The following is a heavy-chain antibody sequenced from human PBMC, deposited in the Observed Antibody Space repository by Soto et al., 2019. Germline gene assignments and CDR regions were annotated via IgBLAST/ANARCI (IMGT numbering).Heavy chain of an antibody. J-gene: IGHJ5*02. CDR3: PPSGVASFAFLHP. D-gene: IGHD2-21*01. CDR1: GFSLSSSGVG. CDR2: IYWNDNK. V-gene: IGHV2-5*01. Sequence: QITLKESGPPLVKPTQTLTLTCTFSGFSLSSSGVGVGWIRQPPGKALEWLGIIYWNDNKLYTPSLKSRLTITQETSKHHVVLTITIMAPVATATYYSPPSGVASFAFLHPCPQGTLVTFSS.